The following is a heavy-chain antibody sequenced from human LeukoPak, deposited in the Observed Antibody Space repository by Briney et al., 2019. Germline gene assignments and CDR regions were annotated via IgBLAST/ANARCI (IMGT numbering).Heavy chain of an antibody. CDR2: ISAGNGNT. J-gene: IGHJ3*02. Sequence: ASVKVSCKASGYTFTSYAMHWVRQAPGQRLEWMGWISAGNGNTKYSQEFQGRVTITRDTSASTAYVELSSLRSEDMAVYYCARVGATTWDAFDIWGQGTMVTVSS. CDR3: ARVGATTWDAFDI. V-gene: IGHV1-3*03. CDR1: GYTFTSYA. D-gene: IGHD1-26*01.